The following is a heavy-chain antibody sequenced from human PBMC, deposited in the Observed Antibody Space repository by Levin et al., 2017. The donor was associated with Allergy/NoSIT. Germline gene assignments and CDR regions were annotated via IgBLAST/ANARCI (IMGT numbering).Heavy chain of an antibody. CDR1: GFTVSNTY. V-gene: IGHV3-53*01. CDR2: IDSGGTT. D-gene: IGHD3-10*01. CDR3: ARDYVGSGRSGVALDS. J-gene: IGHJ3*02. Sequence: GGSLRLSCAASGFTVSNTYVNWVRLAPGKGLEWVSLIDSGGTTFYGDSVKGRLTISRDNSKNTVYLQMNSLRVEDTAVYYCARDYVGSGRSGVALDSWGQGTVVTVSA.